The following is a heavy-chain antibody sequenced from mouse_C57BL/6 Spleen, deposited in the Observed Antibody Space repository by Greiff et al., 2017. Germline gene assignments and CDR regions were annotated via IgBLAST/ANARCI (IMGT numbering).Heavy chain of an antibody. CDR3: TTYGNYYYYAMDY. Sequence: EVKLQESGAELVRPGASVKLSCTASGFNIKDYYMHWVKQRPEQGLEWIGRIDPEDGDTEYAPKFQGKATMTAATSSNTAYLQLSSLTSEDTAVYYCTTYGNYYYYAMDYWGQGTSVTVSS. V-gene: IGHV14-1*01. CDR1: GFNIKDYY. D-gene: IGHD2-1*01. CDR2: IDPEDGDT. J-gene: IGHJ4*01.